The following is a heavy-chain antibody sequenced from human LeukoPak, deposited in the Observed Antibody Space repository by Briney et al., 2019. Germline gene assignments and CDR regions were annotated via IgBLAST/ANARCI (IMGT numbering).Heavy chain of an antibody. CDR2: IYYSGIT. J-gene: IGHJ3*02. V-gene: IGHV4-39*01. Sequence: SETLSLTCTVSGDSISSSNYYWGWIRQPPGKGLEWIASIYYSGITYCNPSLKSRVTISVDTPKNQFSLKLNSVTAADTAVYYCASLPSNDAFDMWGQGTMVTVSS. CDR3: ASLPSNDAFDM. CDR1: GDSISSSNYY.